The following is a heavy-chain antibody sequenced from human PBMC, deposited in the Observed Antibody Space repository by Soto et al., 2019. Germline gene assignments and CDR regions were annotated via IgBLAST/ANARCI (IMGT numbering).Heavy chain of an antibody. CDR1: GDTFTSDDYY. D-gene: IGHD6-19*01. J-gene: IGHJ4*02. V-gene: IGHV1-46*01. CDR3: ATGQWPPSRNYF. CDR2: IKPTGGST. Sequence: RASVKVSCKASGDTFTSDDYYIHWVRQAPGQGLEWMGMIKPTGGSTSFAQRFQGRVTMTRDTSASTVYMELSSLKSEDTAVYYCATGQWPPSRNYFWGQGTLVTVSS.